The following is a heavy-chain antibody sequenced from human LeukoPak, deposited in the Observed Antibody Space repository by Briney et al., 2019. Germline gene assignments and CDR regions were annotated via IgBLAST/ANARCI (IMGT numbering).Heavy chain of an antibody. Sequence: SETLSLTCTVSGGSISSYYWSWIRQPPGKGLEGIGYIYYSGSTNYNPSLKSRVTISVDTSKNQFSLKLSSVTAADTAVYYCARVGARYYDFWSGYYTSYYFDYWGQGTLVTVSS. J-gene: IGHJ4*02. CDR2: IYYSGST. CDR1: GGSISSYY. D-gene: IGHD3-3*01. CDR3: ARVGARYYDFWSGYYTSYYFDY. V-gene: IGHV4-59*01.